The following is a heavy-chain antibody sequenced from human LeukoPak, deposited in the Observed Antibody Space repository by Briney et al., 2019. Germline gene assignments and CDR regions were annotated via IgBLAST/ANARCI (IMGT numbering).Heavy chain of an antibody. D-gene: IGHD4-17*01. J-gene: IGHJ3*02. CDR3: ARQRRSDYGVRGAFDI. CDR2: IYPGDSDT. V-gene: IGHV5-51*01. Sequence: ESLKISCKGSGYSFTSYWFGWARQMPGKGLECMGIIYPGDSDTRYSPSFQGQVTISADKSISTAYLQWSSLKASDTAMYYCARQRRSDYGVRGAFDIWGQGTMVTVSS. CDR1: GYSFTSYW.